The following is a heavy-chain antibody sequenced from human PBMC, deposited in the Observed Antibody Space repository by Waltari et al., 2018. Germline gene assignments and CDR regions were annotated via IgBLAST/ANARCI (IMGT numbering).Heavy chain of an antibody. CDR1: GGSISSGSYY. D-gene: IGHD4-17*01. Sequence: QVQLQESGPGLVKPSQTLSLTCPGSGGSISSGSYYWSWTRQPAGKGLEWIGYIYTSGSTNYNPSLKSRVTISVDTSKNQFSLKLSSVTAADTAVYYCARDKAGTTTAPYWYFDLWGRGTLVTVSS. J-gene: IGHJ2*01. CDR3: ARDKAGTTTAPYWYFDL. CDR2: IYTSGST. V-gene: IGHV4-61*09.